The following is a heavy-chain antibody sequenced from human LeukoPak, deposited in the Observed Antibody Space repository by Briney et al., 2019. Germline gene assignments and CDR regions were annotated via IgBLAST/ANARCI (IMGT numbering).Heavy chain of an antibody. CDR2: ISYDGSNK. J-gene: IGHJ4*02. Sequence: GGSLRLSCAASGFTFSSYAMHWVRQAPGKGLEWVAVISYDGSNKYYADSVKGRLTISRDNSKNTLYLQMNSLRAEDTAVYYCASRDPTTVTTNYWGQGTLVTVSS. V-gene: IGHV3-30-3*01. CDR3: ASRDPTTVTTNY. CDR1: GFTFSSYA. D-gene: IGHD4-17*01.